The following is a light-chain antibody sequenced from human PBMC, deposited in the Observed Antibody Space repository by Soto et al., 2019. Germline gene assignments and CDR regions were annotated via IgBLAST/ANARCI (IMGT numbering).Light chain of an antibody. CDR1: SSDVGGYNY. Sequence: QSALTQPASVSGSPGQSITISCTGTSSDVGGYNYVSWYQQHPGKAPKLMIYDVSNRPSGVSNRFSGSKSGNTASLTISGLHAEDEEDYYCSSYTRSSTLGIFGTGTKLTVL. CDR3: SSYTRSSTLGI. CDR2: DVS. J-gene: IGLJ1*01. V-gene: IGLV2-14*01.